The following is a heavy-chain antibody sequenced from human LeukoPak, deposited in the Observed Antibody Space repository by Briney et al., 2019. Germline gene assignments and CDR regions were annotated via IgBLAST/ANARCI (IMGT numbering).Heavy chain of an antibody. Sequence: PGASVKVSCKASGYTFTSYDINWVRQATGQGLEWMGWMNPNSGNTGYAQKFQGRVTMTRNTSISTAYMELSSLRSEDTAVYYCARSLTYYYDSSGYKGHDAFDIWGQGTMVTASS. CDR3: ARSLTYYYDSSGYKGHDAFDI. J-gene: IGHJ3*02. CDR2: MNPNSGNT. CDR1: GYTFTSYD. V-gene: IGHV1-8*01. D-gene: IGHD3-22*01.